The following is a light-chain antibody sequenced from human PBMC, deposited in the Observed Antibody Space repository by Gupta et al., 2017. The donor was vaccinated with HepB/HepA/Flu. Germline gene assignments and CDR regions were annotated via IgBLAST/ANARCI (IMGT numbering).Light chain of an antibody. CDR3: CSYACIYTLV. CDR2: DVT. J-gene: IGLJ2*01. CDR1: SSDVGGYNY. Sequence: QSALTQPPSGTGPPGESATIYCTGNSSDVGGYNYVSWYRLHPAKAPQLMSYDVTKRPSWVPDRFSGSKSCDTASLTISGLQAEDEADYYCCSYACIYTLVFGGGTKLTVL. V-gene: IGLV2-11*01.